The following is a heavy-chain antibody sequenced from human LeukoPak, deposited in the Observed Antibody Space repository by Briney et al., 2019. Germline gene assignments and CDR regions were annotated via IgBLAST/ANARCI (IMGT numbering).Heavy chain of an antibody. J-gene: IGHJ4*02. V-gene: IGHV1-69*04. CDR3: ARRRDGYNPLDY. Sequence: SVKVSRKASGGTFSSYAISWVRQAPGQGLEWMGRIIPILGIANYAQEFQGRVTITADKSTSTAYMELSSLRSEDTAVYYCARRRDGYNPLDYWGQGTLVTVSS. D-gene: IGHD5-24*01. CDR2: IIPILGIA. CDR1: GGTFSSYA.